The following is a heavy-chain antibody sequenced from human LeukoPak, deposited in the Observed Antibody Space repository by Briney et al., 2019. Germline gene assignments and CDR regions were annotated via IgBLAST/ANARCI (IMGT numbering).Heavy chain of an antibody. CDR2: VNAGNGKT. J-gene: IGHJ4*02. Sequence: ASVKVSCKASGYTFTRYALHWVHQAPRQRLEWMGWVNAGNGKTKYSQKFQGRVTITRDTSASAAYIELNSLRSEDTAVYYCARSSYDFLTGSPLLNSFDYWGQGTLVTVSS. CDR1: GYTFTRYA. V-gene: IGHV1-3*01. D-gene: IGHD3-9*01. CDR3: ARSSYDFLTGSPLLNSFDY.